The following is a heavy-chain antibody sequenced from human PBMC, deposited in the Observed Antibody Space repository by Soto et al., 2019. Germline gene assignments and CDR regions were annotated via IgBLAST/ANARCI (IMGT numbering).Heavy chain of an antibody. CDR2: IYYTGST. D-gene: IGHD3-10*01. J-gene: IGHJ5*02. V-gene: IGHV4-39*01. CDR1: GGSISSSSYY. Sequence: QLQLQESGPGLVKPSETLSLTCTVSGGSISSSSYYWGWIRQPPGKGLAWIGSIYYTGSTYYNPSLKSRVTISVDTSKNQFSLKLSSVTAADTAVYYCASFYGSGSYYRFDPWGQGTLVTVSS. CDR3: ASFYGSGSYYRFDP.